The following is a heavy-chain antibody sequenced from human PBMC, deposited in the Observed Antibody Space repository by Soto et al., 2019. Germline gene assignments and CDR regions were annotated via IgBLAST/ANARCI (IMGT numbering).Heavy chain of an antibody. Sequence: SETLSLTCTVSGGSISSGGYYWNWIRQHPGKGLEWIGYIYYSGSTYYNPSLKSRVTISVDTSKNQFSLNLNSVTAADTAMYYCARAPNYVVVVPAARGRGYYFDYWGQGALVTVSS. CDR2: IYYSGST. CDR1: GGSISSGGYY. J-gene: IGHJ4*02. CDR3: ARAPNYVVVVPAARGRGYYFDY. V-gene: IGHV4-31*03. D-gene: IGHD2-2*01.